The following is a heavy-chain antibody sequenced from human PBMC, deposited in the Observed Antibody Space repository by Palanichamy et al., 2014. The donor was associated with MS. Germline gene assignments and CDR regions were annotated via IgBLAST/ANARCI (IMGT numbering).Heavy chain of an antibody. CDR2: VDPGDGET. Sequence: EVQLVQSGAEVKKPGAAVKISYKVSGYTFTDYSIHWVRQAPGKGLECMGPVDPGDGETIYTDKFQGRVTLLADTSTDTAYLELSSLTSEDTAVYYCAIGGDRLRWGQGTLVAVSS. CDR1: GYTFTDYS. V-gene: IGHV1-69-2*01. CDR3: AIGGDRLR. J-gene: IGHJ4*02. D-gene: IGHD3-10*01.